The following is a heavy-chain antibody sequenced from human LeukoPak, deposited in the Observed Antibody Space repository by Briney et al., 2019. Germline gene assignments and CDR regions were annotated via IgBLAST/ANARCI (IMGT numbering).Heavy chain of an antibody. CDR2: ISSSSRTI. J-gene: IGHJ4*02. CDR3: AKVNDILTGWSYYFDY. Sequence: GGSLRLSCATSGFIFSSYSMNWVRQAPGKGLEWVSYISSSSRTIYYADSAKGRFTISRDNAKNSLYLQMNSLRAEDTAVYYCAKVNDILTGWSYYFDYWGQGTLVTVSS. CDR1: GFIFSSYS. D-gene: IGHD3-9*01. V-gene: IGHV3-48*01.